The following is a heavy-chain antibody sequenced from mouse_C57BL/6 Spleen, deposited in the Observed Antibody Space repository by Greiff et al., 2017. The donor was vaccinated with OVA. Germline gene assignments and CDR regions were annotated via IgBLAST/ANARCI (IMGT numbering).Heavy chain of an antibody. D-gene: IGHD1-1*01. CDR3: ARTTVVATDYAMDY. CDR1: GYTFTDYN. V-gene: IGHV1-22*01. Sequence: EVKLQQSGPELVKPGASVKMSCKASGYTFTDYNMHWVKQSHGKSLEWIGYINPNNGGTSYNQKFKGKATLTVNKSSSTAYMELRSLTSEDSAVYYCARTTVVATDYAMDYWGQGTSVTVSS. J-gene: IGHJ4*01. CDR2: INPNNGGT.